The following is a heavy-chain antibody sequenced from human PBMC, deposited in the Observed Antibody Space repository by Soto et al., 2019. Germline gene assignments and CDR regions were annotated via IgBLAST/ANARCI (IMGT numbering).Heavy chain of an antibody. V-gene: IGHV3-33*01. D-gene: IGHD3-16*02. CDR1: GFTFSSYG. J-gene: IGHJ4*02. CDR2: IWYDGSNK. Sequence: GGSLRLSCAASGFTFSSYGMHWVRQAPGKGLEWVAVIWYDGSNKYYADSVKGRFTISRDNSKNTLYLQMNSLRAEDTAVYYCASDMITFGGVIGTFDYWGQGTLVTVSS. CDR3: ASDMITFGGVIGTFDY.